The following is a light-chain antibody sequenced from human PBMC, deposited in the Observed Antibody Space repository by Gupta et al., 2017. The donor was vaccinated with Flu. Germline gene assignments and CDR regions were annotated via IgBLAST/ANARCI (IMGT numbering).Light chain of an antibody. CDR3: GTWDSSLSAWV. CDR1: KSNIGMNY. V-gene: IGLV1-51*01. CDR2: DNH. J-gene: IGLJ3*02. Sequence: QSVLTQPPSVSAAPGQKVTISCSGSKSNIGMNYFSWYQQFPGTVPKLLIHDNHERPSGIPDRFSGSKSGTSATLGITGLQTGDEADYYCGTWDSSLSAWVFGGGTKLTVL.